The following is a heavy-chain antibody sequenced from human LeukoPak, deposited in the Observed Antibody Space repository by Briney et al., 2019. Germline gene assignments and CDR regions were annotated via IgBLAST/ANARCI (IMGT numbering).Heavy chain of an antibody. CDR2: ISWNSGSI. V-gene: IGHV3-9*01. J-gene: IGHJ4*02. Sequence: SGISWNSGSIGYADSVKGRFTISRDNAKNSLYLQMNSLRAEDTALYYCAKGSYSHYFDYWGQGTLVTASS. CDR3: AKGSYSHYFDY. D-gene: IGHD3-10*01.